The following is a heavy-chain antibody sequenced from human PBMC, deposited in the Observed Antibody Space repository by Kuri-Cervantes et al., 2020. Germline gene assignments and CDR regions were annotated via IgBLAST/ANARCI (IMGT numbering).Heavy chain of an antibody. J-gene: IGHJ4*02. V-gene: IGHV4-59*08. CDR3: ARHQYYYGSGSYYKPFDY. D-gene: IGHD3-10*01. CDR2: IYYSGST. CDR1: GGSISSYY. Sequence: GSLRLSCTVSGGSISSYYWSWIRQPPGKGLEWIGYIYYSGSTNYNPSLKSRVTISVDTSKNQFSLKLSSVTAADTAVYYCARHQYYYGSGSYYKPFDYWGQGTLVTVSS.